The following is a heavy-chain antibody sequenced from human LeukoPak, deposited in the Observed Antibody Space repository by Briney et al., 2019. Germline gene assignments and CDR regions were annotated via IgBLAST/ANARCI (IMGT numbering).Heavy chain of an antibody. CDR3: AKEFYAGSGSSHFDY. V-gene: IGHV3-30*18. D-gene: IGHD3-10*01. J-gene: IGHJ4*02. Sequence: PGRSLRLSCTASGFTFGSYAIHWVRQAPGKGLEWVAVISYDGSNEYYADSVKGRFTISRDNSKNTLYLQMNSLRAEDTAVYYCAKEFYAGSGSSHFDYWGQGLLVTVSS. CDR1: GFTFGSYA. CDR2: ISYDGSNE.